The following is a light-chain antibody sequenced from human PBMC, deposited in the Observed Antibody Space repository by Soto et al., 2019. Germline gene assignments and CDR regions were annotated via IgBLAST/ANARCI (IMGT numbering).Light chain of an antibody. Sequence: DIQMPQSPSSVSASVGDRVTITCRASQSISSYLNWYQQKPGKAPKLLIYAASSLQSGVPSRFSGSGSGTDFTLTISSLQPEDFATYYCQQSYSTPLTFGGGTKVEIK. CDR1: QSISSY. CDR2: AAS. CDR3: QQSYSTPLT. J-gene: IGKJ4*01. V-gene: IGKV1-39*01.